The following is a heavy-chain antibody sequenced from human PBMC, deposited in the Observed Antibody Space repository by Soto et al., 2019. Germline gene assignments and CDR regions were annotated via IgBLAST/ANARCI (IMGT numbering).Heavy chain of an antibody. CDR1: GGSISSSSYY. CDR2: IYYSGST. D-gene: IGHD4-4*01. J-gene: IGHJ5*02. CDR3: ARHDRTTVTTSGWFDP. Sequence: QLQLQESGPGLVKPSETLSLTCTVSGGSISSSSYYWGWIRQPPGKGLEWIGSIYYSGSTYYNPSLKSRVTISVDTSKNQFSLKLSSVTAADTAVYYCARHDRTTVTTSGWFDPWGQGTLVTVSS. V-gene: IGHV4-39*01.